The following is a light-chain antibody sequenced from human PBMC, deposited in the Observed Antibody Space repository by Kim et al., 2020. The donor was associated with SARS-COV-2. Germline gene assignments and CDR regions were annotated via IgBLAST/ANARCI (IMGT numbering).Light chain of an antibody. CDR2: DAS. CDR3: QHCHSYSPVT. V-gene: IGKV1-5*01. J-gene: IGKJ4*01. CDR1: QNIYSW. Sequence: DIQMTQPPSTLSASVGDRVTITCRASQNIYSWLAWYQQKSGKAPKLLIYDASILQSGVPSRFSGSGSGAEFTLTISSLQPDNFATYYCQHCHSYSPVTFGGGTKVDIK.